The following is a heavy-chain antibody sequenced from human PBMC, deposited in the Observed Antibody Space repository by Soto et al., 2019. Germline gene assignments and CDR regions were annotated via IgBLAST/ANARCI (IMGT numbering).Heavy chain of an antibody. CDR3: ARVIGQFFDY. D-gene: IGHD2-21*01. V-gene: IGHV1-24*01. CDR1: GYTLTELS. J-gene: IGHJ4*02. CDR2: FDPEDGET. Sequence: ASVKVSCKVSGYTLTELSMHWVRQAPGKGLEWMGGFDPEDGETIYAQKFQGRVTITRDTSASTAYMELSSLRSEDTAVYYCARVIGQFFDYWGQGTLVTVSS.